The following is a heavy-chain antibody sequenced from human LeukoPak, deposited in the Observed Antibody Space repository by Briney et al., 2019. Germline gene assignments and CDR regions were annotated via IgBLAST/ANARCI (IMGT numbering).Heavy chain of an antibody. J-gene: IGHJ4*02. CDR3: ARDNSKWDDSSGHDY. CDR2: ITTSSYI. Sequence: PGGSLRLSCVASGFTFSTYYMNWVRQAPGKGLEWVSSITTSSYIYYADSVKGRFTISRDDAKNSLYLQMNSLRAEDTAVYYCARDNSKWDDSSGHDYWGQGTLVTASS. CDR1: GFTFSTYY. V-gene: IGHV3-21*06. D-gene: IGHD3-22*01.